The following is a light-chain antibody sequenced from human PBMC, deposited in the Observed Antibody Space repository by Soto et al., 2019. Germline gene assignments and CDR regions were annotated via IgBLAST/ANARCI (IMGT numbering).Light chain of an antibody. J-gene: IGKJ5*01. Sequence: IVLTQSPATLSVSPGERATLSCRASQSVSSYLAWHQQRPGQAPRLLIYGASSRATGIPDRFSGSGSGTDFTLTISRLEPEDFAVYYCQQYGNWPLTFGQGTLLEIK. CDR3: QQYGNWPLT. V-gene: IGKV3-20*01. CDR2: GAS. CDR1: QSVSSY.